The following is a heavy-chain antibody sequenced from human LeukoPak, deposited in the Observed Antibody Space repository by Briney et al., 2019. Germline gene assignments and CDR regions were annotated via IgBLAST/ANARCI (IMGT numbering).Heavy chain of an antibody. CDR3: ARGASYSSGWLPKYFQH. CDR2: IYTSGST. Sequence: SQTLSLTCTVSGGSISSGSYYWSWIRQPAGKGLEWIGRIYTSGSTNYNPSLKSRVTISVDTSKNQFSLKLSSVTAADTAVYYCARGASYSSGWLPKYFQHWGQGTLVTVSS. J-gene: IGHJ1*01. V-gene: IGHV4-61*02. D-gene: IGHD6-19*01. CDR1: GGSISSGSYY.